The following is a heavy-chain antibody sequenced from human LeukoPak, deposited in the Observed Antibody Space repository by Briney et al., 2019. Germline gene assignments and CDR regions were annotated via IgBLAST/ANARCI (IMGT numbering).Heavy chain of an antibody. CDR3: ARGSPYYYDSSGYSGDY. CDR1: GGSFSGYY. V-gene: IGHV4-34*01. D-gene: IGHD3-22*01. CDR2: INHSGST. J-gene: IGHJ4*02. Sequence: SETLSLTCAVYGGSFSGYYWSWIRQPPGKGLEWIGEINHSGSTNYNPSLKSRVTISVDTSKNQFSLKLSSVTAADTAVYYRARGSPYYYDSSGYSGDYWGQGTLVTVSS.